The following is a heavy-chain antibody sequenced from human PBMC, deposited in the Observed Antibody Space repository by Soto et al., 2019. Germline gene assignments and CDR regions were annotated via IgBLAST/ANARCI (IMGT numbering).Heavy chain of an antibody. Sequence: PSETLSLTCAVSGGSISSSNWWSWVRQPPGKGLEWIGEIYHSGSTNYNPSLKSRVTISVDKSKNQFSLKLSSVTAADTAVYYCARRAGIAAAGSEHLYYYYYYGMDVWGQGTTVTVSS. D-gene: IGHD6-13*01. J-gene: IGHJ6*02. V-gene: IGHV4-4*02. CDR3: ARRAGIAAAGSEHLYYYYYYGMDV. CDR2: IYHSGST. CDR1: GGSISSSNW.